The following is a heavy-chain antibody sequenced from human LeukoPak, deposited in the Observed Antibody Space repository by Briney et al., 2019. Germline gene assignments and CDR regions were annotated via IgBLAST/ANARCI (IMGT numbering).Heavy chain of an antibody. CDR1: GFTFSSYW. CDR3: ARSDSSGYEPFDY. J-gene: IGHJ4*01. CDR2: INSDGSST. D-gene: IGHD3-22*01. V-gene: IGHV3-74*01. Sequence: GGSLRLSCAASGFTFSSYWMHWVRQAPGKGLVWVSRINSDGSSTSYADSVKGRFTISRDNAKNTLYLQMNSLRAEDTAVYYCARSDSSGYEPFDYWGHGTLVTVSS.